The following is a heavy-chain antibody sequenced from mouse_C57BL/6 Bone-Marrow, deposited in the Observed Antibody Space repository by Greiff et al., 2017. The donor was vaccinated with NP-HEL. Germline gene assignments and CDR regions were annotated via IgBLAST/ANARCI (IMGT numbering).Heavy chain of an antibody. CDR2: INPYNGDT. CDR3: ARVDSNYDFDY. J-gene: IGHJ2*01. CDR1: GYSFTGYF. D-gene: IGHD2-5*01. V-gene: IGHV1-20*01. Sequence: EVQLQQSGPELVKPGDSVKISCKASGYSFTGYFMNWVMQSHGKSLEWIGRINPYNGDTFYNQKFKGKATLTVDKSSSIAHMELRSLTSEDSAVYYCARVDSNYDFDYWGQGTTLTVSS.